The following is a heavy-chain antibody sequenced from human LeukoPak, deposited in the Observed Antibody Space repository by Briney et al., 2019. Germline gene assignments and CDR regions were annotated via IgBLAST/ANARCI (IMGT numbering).Heavy chain of an antibody. CDR2: IYYSGST. V-gene: IGHV4-59*01. CDR1: GGSISRYY. J-gene: IGHJ2*01. CDR3: ARGNYDSSGYPGNWYFDL. D-gene: IGHD3-22*01. Sequence: PSETLSLTCTVSGGSISRYYWSWIRQPPGKGLEWIGYIYYSGSTNYNPSLKSRVTISVDTSKNQFSLKLSSVTAADTAVYYCARGNYDSSGYPGNWYFDLWGRGTLVTVSS.